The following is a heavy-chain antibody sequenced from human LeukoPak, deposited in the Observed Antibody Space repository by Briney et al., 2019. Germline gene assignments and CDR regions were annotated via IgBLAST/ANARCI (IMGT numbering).Heavy chain of an antibody. CDR2: IWDDGSNE. CDR1: GFTFSNAW. CDR3: ARDRSLGLLTPMDY. V-gene: IGHV3-33*08. J-gene: IGHJ4*02. Sequence: GGSLRLSCAASGFTFSNAWMSWVRQAPGKGLEWAALIWDDGSNEYYADSVKGRFTISRDNSKNTLYLQMNSLRAEDTAVYYCARDRSLGLLTPMDYWGQGTLVTVSS. D-gene: IGHD3-22*01.